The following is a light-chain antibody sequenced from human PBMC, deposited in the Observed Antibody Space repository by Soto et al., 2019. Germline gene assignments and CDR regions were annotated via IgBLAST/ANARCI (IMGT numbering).Light chain of an antibody. CDR3: QQYNSYSWT. Sequence: DIQMTQSPSTPSASVGDRVTITCRASQSISSWLAWYQQKPGKAPKLLIYKASSLESGVPSRFSGSGSGTEFTLTISSLQPDDFATYYFQQYNSYSWTFGQGTQVEIK. CDR2: KAS. J-gene: IGKJ1*01. CDR1: QSISSW. V-gene: IGKV1-5*03.